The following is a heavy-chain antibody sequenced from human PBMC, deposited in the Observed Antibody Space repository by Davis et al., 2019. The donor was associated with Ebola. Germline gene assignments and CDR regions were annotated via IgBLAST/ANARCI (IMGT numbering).Heavy chain of an antibody. CDR1: GFTFSSYW. V-gene: IGHV4-34*01. CDR2: INHSGST. Sequence: GSLRLSCAASGFTFSSYWMSWVRQPPGKGLEWIGEINHSGSTNYNPSLKSRVTISVDTSKNQFSLKLSSVTAADTAVYYCARGSPRFYYGSGSYYRPWGQGTLVTVSS. D-gene: IGHD3-10*01. CDR3: ARGSPRFYYGSGSYYRP. J-gene: IGHJ5*02.